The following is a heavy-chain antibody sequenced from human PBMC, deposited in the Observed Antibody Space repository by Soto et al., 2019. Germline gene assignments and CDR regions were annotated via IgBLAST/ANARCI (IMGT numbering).Heavy chain of an antibody. J-gene: IGHJ4*02. D-gene: IGHD3-3*01. CDR1: GGTFSSYA. V-gene: IGHV1-69*01. CDR3: ARDLGNQVLRFLEWLFH. CDR2: IIPIFGTA. Sequence: SVKVSCKASGGTFSSYAISWVRQAPGQGLEWMGGIIPIFGTANYAQKFQGRVTITADESTSTAYMELSSLRSEDTAVYYCARDLGNQVLRFLEWLFHWGQGTLVTVSS.